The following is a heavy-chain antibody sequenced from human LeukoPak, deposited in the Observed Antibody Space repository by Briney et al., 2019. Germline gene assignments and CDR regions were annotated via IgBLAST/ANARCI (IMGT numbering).Heavy chain of an antibody. CDR3: ARCGYSYGYGYYYYMDV. D-gene: IGHD5-18*01. Sequence: ASVKVSCKASGYTFTSYAMNWVRQAPGQGLEWMRWINTNTGNPTYAQGFTGRFVFSLDTSVSTAYLQISSLKAEDTAVYYCARCGYSYGYGYYYYMDVWGKGTTVTVSS. V-gene: IGHV7-4-1*02. CDR1: GYTFTSYA. CDR2: INTNTGNP. J-gene: IGHJ6*03.